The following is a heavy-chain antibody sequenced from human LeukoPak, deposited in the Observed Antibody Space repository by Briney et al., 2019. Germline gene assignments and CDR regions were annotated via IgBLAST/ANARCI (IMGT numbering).Heavy chain of an antibody. D-gene: IGHD3-3*01. V-gene: IGHV1-8*03. J-gene: IGHJ4*02. CDR1: GYTFTSYD. Sequence: ASVKVSCKASGYTFTSYDINWVRQATGQGLEWMGWMNPNSGNTGYAQKFQGRVTITRNTSISTAYTELSSLRSEDTAVYYCARGPSVITIFGVVALKSYYFDYWGQGTLVTVSS. CDR2: MNPNSGNT. CDR3: ARGPSVITIFGVVALKSYYFDY.